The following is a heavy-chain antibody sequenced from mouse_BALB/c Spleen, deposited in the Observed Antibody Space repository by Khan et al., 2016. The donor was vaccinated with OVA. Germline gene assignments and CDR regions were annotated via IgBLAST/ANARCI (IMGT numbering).Heavy chain of an antibody. CDR2: IGYSGST. J-gene: IGHJ2*01. V-gene: IGHV3-2*02. CDR3: VRGDYAHYFDY. Sequence: EVELVESGPGLVKPSQSLSLTCTVTGYSITSDYAWNWIRQFPGNKLEWLGYIGYSGSTNYNPSLKSRISVTRDTSKNQFFLQLSSVTTEDTATYYCVRGDYAHYFDYWGQGTTLTDSS. CDR1: GYSITSDYA. D-gene: IGHD2-4*01.